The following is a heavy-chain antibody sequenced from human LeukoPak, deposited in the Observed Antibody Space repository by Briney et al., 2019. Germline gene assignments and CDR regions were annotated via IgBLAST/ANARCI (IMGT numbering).Heavy chain of an antibody. Sequence: PGGSLRPSCAASGFTFSSYSMNWVRQAPGKGLEWVSSISSSSSYIYYADSVKGRLTISRDNAKNSLYLQMNSLRAGDTAVYYCARAPPNRWGQGALVTVSS. J-gene: IGHJ5*02. CDR2: ISSSSSYI. CDR1: GFTFSSYS. V-gene: IGHV3-21*01. CDR3: ARAPPNR.